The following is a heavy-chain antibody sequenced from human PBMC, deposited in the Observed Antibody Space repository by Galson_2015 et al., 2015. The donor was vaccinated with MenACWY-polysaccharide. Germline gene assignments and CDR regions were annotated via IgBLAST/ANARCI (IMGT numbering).Heavy chain of an antibody. CDR2: ISDSGGRT. CDR1: GFTFSNYA. Sequence: SLRLSCAASGFTFSNYAMTWVRQAPGKGLVWVSTISDSGGRTQYAASGKGRFTISRDNSKNTLFLQMNSLRAEDTAVYYCARDSDDNRPPDCYDIWGQGTMVTVSS. V-gene: IGHV3-23*01. D-gene: IGHD3-22*01. J-gene: IGHJ3*02. CDR3: ARDSDDNRPPDCYDI.